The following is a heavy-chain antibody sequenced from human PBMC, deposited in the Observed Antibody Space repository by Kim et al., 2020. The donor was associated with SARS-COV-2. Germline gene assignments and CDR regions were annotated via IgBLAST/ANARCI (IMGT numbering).Heavy chain of an antibody. CDR3: ARVGYDYVWGSDRDYYYYYGMDV. Sequence: GGSLRLSFAASGFTFSDYYMSWIRQAPGKGLEWVSYISSSSSYTNYADSVKGRFTISRDNAKNSLYLQMNSLRAEDTAVYYCARVGYDYVWGSDRDYYYYYGMDVWGQGTTVTVSS. CDR2: ISSSSSYT. V-gene: IGHV3-11*05. CDR1: GFTFSDYY. J-gene: IGHJ6*02. D-gene: IGHD3-16*02.